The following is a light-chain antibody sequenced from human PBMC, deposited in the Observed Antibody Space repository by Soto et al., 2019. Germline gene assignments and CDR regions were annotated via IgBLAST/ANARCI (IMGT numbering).Light chain of an antibody. Sequence: EIVLTQSPATLSLSPGERATLSCRASQSVSSYLAWYQQKPGQAPRLLTYEASNRATGIPPRFSGSGSGTDFTLTISSLEPEDFAVYSCQQRSNWPLTFGGGTKVEVK. J-gene: IGKJ4*01. CDR1: QSVSSY. CDR2: EAS. V-gene: IGKV3-11*01. CDR3: QQRSNWPLT.